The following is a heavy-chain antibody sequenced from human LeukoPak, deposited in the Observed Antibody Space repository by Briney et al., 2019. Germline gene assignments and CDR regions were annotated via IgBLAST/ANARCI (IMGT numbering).Heavy chain of an antibody. Sequence: GGSLRLSCAASGFTFSSYAMSWVRQASGKGLEWASAISGSGGSTYYADSVKGRFTISRDNFKNTLYLQMNSLRAEDTAVYYCAKERDLSRNIAAAGNFDYWGQGTLVTVSS. J-gene: IGHJ4*02. CDR2: ISGSGGST. CDR1: GFTFSSYA. CDR3: AKERDLSRNIAAAGNFDY. V-gene: IGHV3-23*01. D-gene: IGHD6-13*01.